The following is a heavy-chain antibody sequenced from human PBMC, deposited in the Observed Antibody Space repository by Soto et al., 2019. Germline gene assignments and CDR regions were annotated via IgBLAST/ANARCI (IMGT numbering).Heavy chain of an antibody. Sequence: SETLSLTCTVSGGSISSYYRSWIRQPPGKGLEWVGYIYYSGSTTYNPSLKSRLTISVDTSRNQFSLKLRSVTAADTAVYYCARLGRWLQALDSWGQGTLVTVSS. CDR1: GGSISSYY. CDR3: ARLGRWLQALDS. D-gene: IGHD5-12*01. V-gene: IGHV4-59*08. CDR2: IYYSGST. J-gene: IGHJ4*02.